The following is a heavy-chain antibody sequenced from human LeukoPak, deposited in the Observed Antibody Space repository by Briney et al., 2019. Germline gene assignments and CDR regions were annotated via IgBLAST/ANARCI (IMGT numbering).Heavy chain of an antibody. CDR1: GGSFSGYY. CDR2: INHSGST. D-gene: IGHD2-2*01. Sequence: SETLSLTCAVYGGSFSGYYWTWIRRSPGKGLEWIGEINHSGSTNYSPSLKSRVTISVDTSKNQFSLKLSSVTAAGTAVYYCARKEYCNSISCVFDYWGQGTLVTVSS. J-gene: IGHJ4*02. CDR3: ARKEYCNSISCVFDY. V-gene: IGHV4-34*01.